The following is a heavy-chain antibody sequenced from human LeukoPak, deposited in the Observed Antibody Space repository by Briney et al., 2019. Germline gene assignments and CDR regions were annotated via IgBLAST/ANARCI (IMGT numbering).Heavy chain of an antibody. D-gene: IGHD3-22*01. J-gene: IGHJ4*02. CDR2: IGGDGSMT. CDR3: ARDERSGYYVF. CDR1: GFTFNTYR. V-gene: IGHV3-7*01. Sequence: HTGGSLGLSCAASGFTFNTYRMSWVRQAPGRGLEWVANIGGDGSMTQYADSVRGRFTISRDNAKTSLYLQMSSLKADDSAVYYCARDERSGYYVFWGQGILVTVSS.